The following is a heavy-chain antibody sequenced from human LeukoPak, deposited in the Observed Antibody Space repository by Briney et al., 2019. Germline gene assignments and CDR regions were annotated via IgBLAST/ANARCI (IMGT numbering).Heavy chain of an antibody. Sequence: PGGSLRLSCAASGFTFSDYYMSWIRQAPGKGLEWVSYISSSGSTIYYADSVKGRFTISRDNAKNSVYLQMDNLKVEDTALYYCARDRLYGDYDSNFDFWGQGTLVTVSS. CDR3: ARDRLYGDYDSNFDF. V-gene: IGHV3-11*04. CDR1: GFTFSDYY. J-gene: IGHJ4*02. D-gene: IGHD4-17*01. CDR2: ISSSGSTI.